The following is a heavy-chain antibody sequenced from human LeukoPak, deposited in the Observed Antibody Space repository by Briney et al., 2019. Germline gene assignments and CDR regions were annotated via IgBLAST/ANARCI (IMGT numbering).Heavy chain of an antibody. V-gene: IGHV3-15*01. CDR2: IKSKTDGGTT. D-gene: IGHD6-13*01. Sequence: GGSLRLSCAASGFTFSNAWMSWVRQAPGKGLEWVGRIKSKTDGGTTDYAAPVKGRFTISRDDSKNTLYLQMNSLKTEDTAVYYCAGFPHHYSSIFWGQGTLVTVSS. CDR1: GFTFSNAW. J-gene: IGHJ4*02. CDR3: AGFPHHYSSIF.